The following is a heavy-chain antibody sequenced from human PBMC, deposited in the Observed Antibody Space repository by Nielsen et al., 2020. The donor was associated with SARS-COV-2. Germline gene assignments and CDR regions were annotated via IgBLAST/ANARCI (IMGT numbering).Heavy chain of an antibody. CDR2: ISWNSGSI. J-gene: IGHJ5*02. Sequence: SLKISCAASGFTFDDYAMHWVRQAPGKGLEWVSGISWNSGSIGYADSVKGRFTISRDNAKNSLYLQMNSLRAEDTALYYCARGQSSGWYSVSWFDPWGQGTLVTVSS. CDR3: ARGQSSGWYSVSWFDP. D-gene: IGHD6-19*01. V-gene: IGHV3-9*01. CDR1: GFTFDDYA.